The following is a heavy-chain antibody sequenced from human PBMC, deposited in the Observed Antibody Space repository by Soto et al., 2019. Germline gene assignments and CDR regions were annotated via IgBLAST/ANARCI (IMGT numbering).Heavy chain of an antibody. J-gene: IGHJ4*02. Sequence: GGSLRVSCAVSVFTVSDYSMPWVRQAPGEGLVWVSRISDDGISTSYAKFVKGRFTISRDNAKNMVYLQLNSLTAEDTAFYFCAREVPITGVNYIDYWGQGTMVPVSS. CDR3: AREVPITGVNYIDY. D-gene: IGHD5-12*01. V-gene: IGHV3-74*01. CDR1: VFTVSDYS. CDR2: ISDDGIST.